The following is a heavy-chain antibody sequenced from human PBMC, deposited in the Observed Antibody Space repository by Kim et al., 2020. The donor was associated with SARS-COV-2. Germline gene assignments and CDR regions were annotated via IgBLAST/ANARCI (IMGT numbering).Heavy chain of an antibody. CDR1: GGSISSSSYY. CDR3: ATQSSLYSSGWYLGYYYYYYGMDV. D-gene: IGHD6-19*01. V-gene: IGHV4-39*01. CDR2: IYYSGST. Sequence: SETLSLTCTVSGGSISSSSYYWGWIRQPPGKGLEWIGSIYYSGSTYYNPSLKSRVTISVDTSKNQFSLKLSSVTAADTAVYYCATQSSLYSSGWYLGYYYYYYGMDVWGQGTTVTVSS. J-gene: IGHJ6*02.